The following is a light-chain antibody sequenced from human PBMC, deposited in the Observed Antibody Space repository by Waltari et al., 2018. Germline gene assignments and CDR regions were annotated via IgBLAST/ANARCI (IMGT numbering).Light chain of an antibody. J-gene: IGKJ2*01. V-gene: IGKV2-30*02. CDR2: KVS. CDR3: MQVTHWPHT. CDR1: QSLVHSDGNTY. Sequence: VVMTQSPLSLPGTLGQPASISCRSSQSLVHSDGNTYLEWFQQRPGQPPRRLIYKVSNRDSGVPDRFSGSGSGTDFTLKISRVEAEDVGLYYCMQVTHWPHTFGQGTSLEI.